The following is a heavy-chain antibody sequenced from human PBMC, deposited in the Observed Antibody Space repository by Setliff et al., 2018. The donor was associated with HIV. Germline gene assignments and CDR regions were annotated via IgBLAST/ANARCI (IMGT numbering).Heavy chain of an antibody. CDR3: AKGGGFYGGYSFDH. CDR2: IYHNGTT. D-gene: IGHD4-17*01. CDR1: GGSLTNYY. V-gene: IGHV4-34*01. Sequence: SETLSLTCAVYGGSLTNYYWTWIRQPPGKGLEWVGEIYHNGTTNYNPSLKSRVTISVDTSKNQFSLKLSSVTAADTAVYYCAKGGGFYGGYSFDHWGQGRQVTVSS. J-gene: IGHJ4*02.